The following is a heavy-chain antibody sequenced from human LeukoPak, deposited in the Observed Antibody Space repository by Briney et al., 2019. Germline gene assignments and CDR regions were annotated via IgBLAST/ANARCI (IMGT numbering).Heavy chain of an antibody. Sequence: PGGSLRLSCAASGFTFSSYAMSWVRQAPGKGLEWVSAISGSGGSTYYADSVKGRFTISRDNSKNTLYLQMNSLRAEDTAVYYCAKDLDSSGYYSLDAFDIWGQGTMVTVSS. J-gene: IGHJ3*02. D-gene: IGHD3-22*01. CDR1: GFTFSSYA. CDR3: AKDLDSSGYYSLDAFDI. CDR2: ISGSGGST. V-gene: IGHV3-23*01.